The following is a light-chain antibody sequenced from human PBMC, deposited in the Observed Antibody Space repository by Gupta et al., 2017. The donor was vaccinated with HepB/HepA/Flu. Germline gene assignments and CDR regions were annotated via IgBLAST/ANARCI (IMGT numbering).Light chain of an antibody. Sequence: VLTLSPVTLSLSLGERATLSCRASESVGTYLAWYQQKRGQAPRLLIYDASNRATGIPARFSGSGSGTDFTLTISGREPEDFAVYYCQQRSRFVTFGPGTEVDIK. CDR2: DAS. CDR1: ESVGTY. J-gene: IGKJ3*01. CDR3: QQRSRFVT. V-gene: IGKV3-11*01.